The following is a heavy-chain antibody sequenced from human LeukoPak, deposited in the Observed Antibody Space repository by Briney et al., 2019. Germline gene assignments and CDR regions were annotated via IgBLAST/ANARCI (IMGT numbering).Heavy chain of an antibody. J-gene: IGHJ4*02. D-gene: IGHD2-2*01. V-gene: IGHV1-24*01. Sequence: ASVKVSCKVSGYTLTELSMHWVRQTPGKGLEWMGGFDPEVGETMYAQKFQGRVTMTEDTSTDTAYMELRSLRSEDTAVYYCARGRYLTPLSPPDCWGQGTLVTVSS. CDR3: ARGRYLTPLSPPDC. CDR1: GYTLTELS. CDR2: FDPEVGET.